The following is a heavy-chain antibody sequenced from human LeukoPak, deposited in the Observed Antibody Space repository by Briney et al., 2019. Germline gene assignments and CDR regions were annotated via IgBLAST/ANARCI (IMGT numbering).Heavy chain of an antibody. Sequence: SGGSLRLSCAASGFAFSSYWMYWVCQAPGKGLVWVSRINTDGSNTGYADFVKGRFTISRDNAKNTLYLQMNSLRVEDTAVYYCVSGLISAANTNYWGQGTLVTVSS. D-gene: IGHD6-13*01. CDR2: INTDGSNT. J-gene: IGHJ4*02. CDR1: GFAFSSYW. CDR3: VSGLISAANTNY. V-gene: IGHV3-74*01.